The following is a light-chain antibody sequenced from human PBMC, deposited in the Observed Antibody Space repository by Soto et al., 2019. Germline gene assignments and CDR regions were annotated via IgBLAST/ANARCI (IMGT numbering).Light chain of an antibody. Sequence: QSVLTQPASVSGSPGQSITISCTGTSSDVGGYNYVSWYQQHPGKAPKLMIYDVSNRPSGVSNRFSGSKSGNTASLTISGLKAEDEADYYCSSYTSSSTRVFGGGTTLTVL. CDR3: SSYTSSSTRV. CDR2: DVS. CDR1: SSDVGGYNY. V-gene: IGLV2-14*01. J-gene: IGLJ2*01.